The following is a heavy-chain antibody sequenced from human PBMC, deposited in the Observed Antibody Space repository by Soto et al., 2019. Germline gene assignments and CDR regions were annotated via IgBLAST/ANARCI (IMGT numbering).Heavy chain of an antibody. V-gene: IGHV4-38-2*02. CDR1: GYSISSGYY. CDR2: IYHSGST. J-gene: IGHJ3*02. D-gene: IGHD3-10*01. CDR3: ARDTPIWFGELLYAFDI. Sequence: SETLSLTCTVSGYSISSGYYWGWIRQPPGKGLEWIGSIYHSGSTYYNPSLKSRVTISVDTSKNQFSLKLSSVTAADTAVYYCARDTPIWFGELLYAFDIWGQGTMVTVS.